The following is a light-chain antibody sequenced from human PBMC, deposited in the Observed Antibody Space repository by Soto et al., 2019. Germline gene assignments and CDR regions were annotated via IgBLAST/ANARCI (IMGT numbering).Light chain of an antibody. J-gene: IGKJ1*01. CDR3: QQYSGSPTWT. V-gene: IGKV3-20*01. Sequence: EIVLTQSPGTLSLSPGERATLSCRASQSVSSSYLAWYQQKPGQAPRLLIYGASSRATGIPDRFSGSGSGTDFPLTISRLEPEDFAVYYCQQYSGSPTWTFGQGTKVEIK. CDR2: GAS. CDR1: QSVSSSY.